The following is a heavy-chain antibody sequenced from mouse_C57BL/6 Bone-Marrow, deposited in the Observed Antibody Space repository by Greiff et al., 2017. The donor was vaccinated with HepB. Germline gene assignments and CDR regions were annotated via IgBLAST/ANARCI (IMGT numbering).Heavy chain of an antibody. CDR2: IWSGGST. CDR1: GFSLTSYG. D-gene: IGHD3-1*01. J-gene: IGHJ3*01. Sequence: VQLVESGPGLVQPSQSLSITCTVSGFSLTSYGVHWVRQSPGKGLEWLGVIWSGGSTDYNAAFISRLSISKDNSKSQVFFKMNSLQADDTAIYYCARRGNSSGFFAYWGQGTLVTVSA. CDR3: ARRGNSSGFFAY. V-gene: IGHV2-2*01.